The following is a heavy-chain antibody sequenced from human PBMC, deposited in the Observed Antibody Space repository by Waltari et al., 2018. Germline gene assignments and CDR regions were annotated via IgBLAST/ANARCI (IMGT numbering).Heavy chain of an antibody. CDR3: ARDRGRGLYLDT. CDR1: GDSASNPYL. V-gene: IGHV4-4*02. Sequence: QLQLQESGPGLVQPSGTLSLTCAVSGDSASNPYLWNWVRQPPGKGLEWIGQVHGSSGRTNYNPSCASRVTVSLDTYNNQVSRKLTYATAADTAVYYCARDRGRGLYLDTWGPGTLVTVSP. J-gene: IGHJ4*02. D-gene: IGHD2-15*01. CDR2: VHGSSGRT.